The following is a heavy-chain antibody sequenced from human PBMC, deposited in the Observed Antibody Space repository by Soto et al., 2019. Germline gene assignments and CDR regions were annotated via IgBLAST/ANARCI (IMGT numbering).Heavy chain of an antibody. CDR1: GGSISGYY. Sequence: PSETLSLTCTVSGGSISGYYWSWIRQPPGKGLEWIGYMYNTGSTVYNPSFKSRVTISVDTSKNQFSLKLNSVTAADTAVYYCARSVFPWGQGTRVTVAS. J-gene: IGHJ5*02. CDR3: ARSVFP. CDR2: MYNTGST. V-gene: IGHV4-59*12.